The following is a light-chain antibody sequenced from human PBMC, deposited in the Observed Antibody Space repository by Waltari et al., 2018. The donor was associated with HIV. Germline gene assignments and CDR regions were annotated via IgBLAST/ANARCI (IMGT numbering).Light chain of an antibody. V-gene: IGKV3-20*01. CDR3: QQYVTSPLT. CDR1: QSLTSTY. Sequence: EIVLTQSPGTLSLSVGERATLSCRASQSLTSTYIAWYQQKPCQAPSLLIYAASTRATGIPDRFSGSGSVTDFTLTIRRLEPEDFAVYYCQQYVTSPLTFGGGTKVQT. CDR2: AAS. J-gene: IGKJ4*01.